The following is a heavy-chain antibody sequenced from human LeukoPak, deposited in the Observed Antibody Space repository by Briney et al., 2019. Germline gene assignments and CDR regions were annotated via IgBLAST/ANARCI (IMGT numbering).Heavy chain of an antibody. CDR2: INHSGST. Sequence: SETLSLTCGVYGGSFRGYYWSWIRQPPGKGLEGIGEINHSGSTNYNPSLKSRVTISVDTSKNQFSLKLSSVTAADTAVYYCASLEVGVPAAMHHFDYWGQGTLVTVSS. J-gene: IGHJ4*02. CDR1: GGSFRGYY. D-gene: IGHD2-2*01. CDR3: ASLEVGVPAAMHHFDY. V-gene: IGHV4-34*01.